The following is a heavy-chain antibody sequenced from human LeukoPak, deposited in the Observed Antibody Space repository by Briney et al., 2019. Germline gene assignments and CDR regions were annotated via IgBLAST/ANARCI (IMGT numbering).Heavy chain of an antibody. J-gene: IGHJ4*02. V-gene: IGHV3-23*01. CDR1: GLTFSSYA. Sequence: GGSLRLSCAASGLTFSSYAMTWVRQAPGKGLEWVSSISINSGGTSYPDSVKGRFTISRDNSKNTLYLQMNSLRAEDTAVYYCAKGEIAAAVYPHFFDYWGQGTLVTVSS. D-gene: IGHD6-13*01. CDR3: AKGEIAAAVYPHFFDY. CDR2: ISINSGGT.